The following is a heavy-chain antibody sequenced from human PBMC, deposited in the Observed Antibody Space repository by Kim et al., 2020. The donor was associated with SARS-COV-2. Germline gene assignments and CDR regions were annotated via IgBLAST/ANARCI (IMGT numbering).Heavy chain of an antibody. CDR2: IYHSGST. CDR1: GGSISSSNW. D-gene: IGHD3-10*01. V-gene: IGHV4-4*02. J-gene: IGHJ4*02. CDR3: ASHHYGSGSYYPAWADY. Sequence: SETLSLTCAVSGGSISSSNWWSWVRQPPGKGLEWIGEIYHSGSTNYNPSLKSRVTISVDKSKNQFSLKLSSVTAADTAVYYCASHHYGSGSYYPAWADYWGQGTLVTVSS.